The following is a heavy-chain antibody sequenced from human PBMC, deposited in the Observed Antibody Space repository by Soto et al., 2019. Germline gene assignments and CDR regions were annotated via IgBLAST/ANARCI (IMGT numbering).Heavy chain of an antibody. CDR1: VGTFSSYA. CDR2: IIPIFGTA. Sequence: SVKVSCKASVGTFSSYALRWVRQAPGQGLAWMGGIIPIFGTANYAQKIRSRATLTADTSTSPAPVELSSLRAADTAGHLRGGEDRFLEWLPPHQLPYYYYGMEVWGQGTTVTIS. V-gene: IGHV1-69*06. J-gene: IGHJ6*02. CDR3: GGEDRFLEWLPPHQLPYYYYGMEV. D-gene: IGHD3-3*01.